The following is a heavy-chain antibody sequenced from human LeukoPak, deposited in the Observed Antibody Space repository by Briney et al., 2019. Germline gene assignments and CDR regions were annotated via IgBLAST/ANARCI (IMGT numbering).Heavy chain of an antibody. J-gene: IGHJ5*02. CDR2: ITFSSSHI. D-gene: IGHD3-10*01. Sequence: GGSLRLSCAASGFTFSGYVMTWVRQVPGKGLECVSSITFSSSHIYYADSVKGRFTISRDNTKDSLYLQMNSLRAEDTAIYYCARGPQFSGPGWFDPWGQGTLVTVSS. V-gene: IGHV3-21*01. CDR3: ARGPQFSGPGWFDP. CDR1: GFTFSGYV.